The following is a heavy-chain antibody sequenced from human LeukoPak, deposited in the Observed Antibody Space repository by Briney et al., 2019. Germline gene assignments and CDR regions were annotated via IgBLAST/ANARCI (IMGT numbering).Heavy chain of an antibody. D-gene: IGHD3-10*01. CDR3: ARDLRTMVRGVIITLGY. CDR1: GYTFTSYY. CDR2: INPSGGST. Sequence: ASVKVSCKASGYTFTSYYMHWVRQAPGQGLEWMGIINPSGGSTSYAQKFQGRVTMTRDMSTSTVYMELSSLRSEDTAVYYCARDLRTMVRGVIITLGYWGQGTLVTVSS. V-gene: IGHV1-46*01. J-gene: IGHJ4*02.